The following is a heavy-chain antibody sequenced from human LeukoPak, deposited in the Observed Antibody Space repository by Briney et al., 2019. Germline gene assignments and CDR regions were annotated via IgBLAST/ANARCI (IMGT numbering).Heavy chain of an antibody. J-gene: IGHJ5*02. CDR3: ARTTLVPAAPAKDNWFDP. V-gene: IGHV1-18*01. CDR1: GYTFTSYG. D-gene: IGHD2-2*01. CDR2: ISAYNGNT. Sequence: GASVKVSCKASGYTFTSYGISWVRQAPGQGLEWMGWISAYNGNTNYAQKLQGRVTMTRDMSTSTVYMELSSLRSEDTAVYYCARTTLVPAAPAKDNWFDPWGQGALVTVSS.